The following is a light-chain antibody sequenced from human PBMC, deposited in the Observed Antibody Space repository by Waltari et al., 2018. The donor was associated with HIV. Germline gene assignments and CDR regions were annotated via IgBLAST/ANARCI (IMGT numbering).Light chain of an antibody. CDR2: AVS. J-gene: IGLJ1*01. CDR1: SSDVGGYNY. Sequence: QSALTQPASVSGSPGQSITISCTGTSSDVGGYNYVSWYQQHPGKAPKLMIYAVSNRPSGVSNRFSGSKSGNTASLTISGLQAEDEADYYCSSYTSSRSYVFGTGTRVIV. V-gene: IGLV2-14*01. CDR3: SSYTSSRSYV.